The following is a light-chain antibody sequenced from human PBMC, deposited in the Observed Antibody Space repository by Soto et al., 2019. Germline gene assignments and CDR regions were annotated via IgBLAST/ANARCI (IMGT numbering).Light chain of an antibody. J-gene: IGLJ1*01. CDR2: EAN. CDR1: SSDVGSYNL. CDR3: SSYTSSSTSYV. Sequence: QSVLTQPASVSGSPGQSITISCTGTSSDVGSYNLVSWYQQHPGKAPKLMIYEANKRPSGVSDRFSGSKSGNTASLTISGLQAEDEAEYYCSSYTSSSTSYVFGTGTKVTVL. V-gene: IGLV2-14*02.